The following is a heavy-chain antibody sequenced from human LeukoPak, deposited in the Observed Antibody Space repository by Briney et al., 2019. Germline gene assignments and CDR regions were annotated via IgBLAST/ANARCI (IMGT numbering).Heavy chain of an antibody. CDR2: ISGDGGST. V-gene: IGHV3-43*02. CDR3: AKDHDEQYTYGPFDY. J-gene: IGHJ4*02. Sequence: GGSLRLSCAASGFTFDDYAMHWVRQAPGKGLEWVSLISGDGGSTYYADSVKGRFTISRDHSKNSLYLQMSSLRTEDTALYYCAKDHDEQYTYGPFDYWGQGTLVTVSS. CDR1: GFTFDDYA. D-gene: IGHD5-18*01.